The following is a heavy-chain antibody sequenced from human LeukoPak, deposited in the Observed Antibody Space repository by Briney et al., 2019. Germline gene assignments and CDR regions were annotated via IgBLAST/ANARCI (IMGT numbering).Heavy chain of an antibody. CDR2: ISYDGSNK. J-gene: IGHJ1*01. V-gene: IGHV3-30*18. CDR1: GLTFSSYS. CDR3: AKEDVVVITIRYFQH. D-gene: IGHD3-22*01. Sequence: GGSLRLSCAASGLTFSSYSMNWVRQVPGKGLEWVAVISYDGSNKYYADSVKGRFTISRDNSKNTLYLQMNSLRTEDTAIYYCAKEDVVVITIRYFQHWGQGTLVTVSS.